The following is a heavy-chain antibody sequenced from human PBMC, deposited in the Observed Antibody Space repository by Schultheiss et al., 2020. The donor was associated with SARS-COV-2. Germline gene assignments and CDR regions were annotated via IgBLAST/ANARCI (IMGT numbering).Heavy chain of an antibody. CDR1: GYSFTSYW. J-gene: IGHJ4*02. CDR3: ARDFGAVAYFDY. V-gene: IGHV5-51*01. Sequence: GGSLRLSCKGSGYSFTSYWISWVRQMPGKGLEWMGIIYPGDSDTRYSPSFQGQVTISADKSISTAYLQWSSLKASDTAMYYCARDFGAVAYFDYWGQGTLVTVSS. D-gene: IGHD6-19*01. CDR2: IYPGDSDT.